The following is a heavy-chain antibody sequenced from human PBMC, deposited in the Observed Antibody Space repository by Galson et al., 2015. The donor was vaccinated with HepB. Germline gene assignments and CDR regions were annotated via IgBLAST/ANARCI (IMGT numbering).Heavy chain of an antibody. J-gene: IGHJ4*02. D-gene: IGHD6-19*01. Sequence: SLRLSCAASGFTLRYYAMSWVRQVPGKGLEWVSAITPSGDNTYSADSMKGRFTISRDNSQNTLFLQMNSLRADDTAIYFCAKVFPEKTDGWYRQALYYFDSWGQGTRVTVSS. CDR1: GFTLRYYA. V-gene: IGHV3-23*01. CDR2: ITPSGDNT. CDR3: AKVFPEKTDGWYRQALYYFDS.